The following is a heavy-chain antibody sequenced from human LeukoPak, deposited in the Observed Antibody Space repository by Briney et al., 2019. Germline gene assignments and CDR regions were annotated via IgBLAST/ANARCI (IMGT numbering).Heavy chain of an antibody. J-gene: IGHJ4*02. V-gene: IGHV3-30*18. CDR3: ANGMKWLPGY. D-gene: IGHD5-12*01. Sequence: PGRSLRLSCAASGFTFSSYGMHWVRQAPGKGLEWVAVISYDGSNKYYADSVKGRFTISRDNSKNTPYLQMNSLRAEDTAVYYCANGMKWLPGYWGQGTLVTVSS. CDR2: ISYDGSNK. CDR1: GFTFSSYG.